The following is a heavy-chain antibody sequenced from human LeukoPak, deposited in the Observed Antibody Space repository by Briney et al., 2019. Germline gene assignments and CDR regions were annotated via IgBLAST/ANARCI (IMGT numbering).Heavy chain of an antibody. CDR1: GFTFSSYW. Sequence: PGGSLRLSCAVSGFTFSSYWMSWVRQAPGKGLEWVANMKPDGSEKYYADSVKGRFTISRDSSKNALYLQMQSLRVEDTAVYYCGRVPRQSHLVYTTGHYWGQGTLVTVSS. J-gene: IGHJ4*02. CDR3: GRVPRQSHLVYTTGHY. D-gene: IGHD2-2*02. CDR2: MKPDGSEK. V-gene: IGHV3-7*03.